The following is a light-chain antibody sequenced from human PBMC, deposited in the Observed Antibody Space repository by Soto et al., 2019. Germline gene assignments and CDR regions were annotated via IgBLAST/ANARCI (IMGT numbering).Light chain of an antibody. CDR3: QEYFQWPPGM. Sequence: EIVVTQSPATLSASPGERGTLTCRASQFVSTRLAWYQQRPGQVPRLLIYDAYTRALGISARFSGSGSGTEFTLTISSLQSEDFALYYCQEYFQWPPGMFGPGTKVDIK. V-gene: IGKV3-15*01. CDR2: DAY. CDR1: QFVSTR. J-gene: IGKJ1*01.